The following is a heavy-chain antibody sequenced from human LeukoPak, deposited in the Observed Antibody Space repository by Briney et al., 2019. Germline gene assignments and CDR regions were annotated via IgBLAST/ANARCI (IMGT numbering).Heavy chain of an antibody. V-gene: IGHV4-39*01. CDR2: VFYSGST. D-gene: IGHD3-10*01. CDR3: ARAPQGRWFDP. Sequence: SETLSLTCTVSGGSMSSSSYYWGWIRQPPGKGLEGIGSVFYSGSTYYNPSLKSRVTISVDTSKNQFSLKLSSVTAADTAVYYCARAPQGRWFDPWGQGTLVTVSS. CDR1: GGSMSSSSYY. J-gene: IGHJ5*02.